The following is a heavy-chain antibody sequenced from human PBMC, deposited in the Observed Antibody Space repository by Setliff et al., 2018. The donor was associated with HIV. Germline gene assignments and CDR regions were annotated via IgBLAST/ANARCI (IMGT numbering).Heavy chain of an antibody. V-gene: IGHV1-3*01. CDR1: GYTFTTYP. J-gene: IGHJ4*02. CDR3: ARDHRPNYYDNSGSPGY. CDR2: ISVGNGYT. Sequence: ASVKVSCKASGYTFTTYPLQWVRQAPGQSLEWMGWISVGNGYTRYSQNFQGRVTITRDTSATTVYMELSSLRSEDTAVYYCARDHRPNYYDNSGSPGYWGQGTLVTVSS. D-gene: IGHD3-22*01.